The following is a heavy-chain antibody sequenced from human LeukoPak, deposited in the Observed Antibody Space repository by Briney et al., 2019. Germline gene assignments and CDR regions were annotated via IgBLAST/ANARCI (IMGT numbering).Heavy chain of an antibody. CDR1: GGSISSSSDNY. D-gene: IGHD3-9*01. Sequence: SETLSLTCSVSGGSISSSSDNYWGCTRQSPGKGLEWIGRIYYSGTTYYNPSLKSRVTISVDTSKNQSSLKLTSVTAADTAVYYCARGFYDILTGHPKNFDYWGQGTLVTVSS. J-gene: IGHJ4*02. V-gene: IGHV4-39*01. CDR2: IYYSGTT. CDR3: ARGFYDILTGHPKNFDY.